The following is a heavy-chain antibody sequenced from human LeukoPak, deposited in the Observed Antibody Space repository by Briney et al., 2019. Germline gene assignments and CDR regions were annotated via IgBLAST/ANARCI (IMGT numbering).Heavy chain of an antibody. J-gene: IGHJ4*02. CDR2: ISSSSSYI. CDR1: GFTFSSYS. V-gene: IGHV3-21*01. D-gene: IGHD2-15*01. CDR3: ARDGGCSGGSCYYLFDY. Sequence: GGSLRLSCAASGFTFSSYSMNWVRQAPGKGLEWVSSISSSSSYIYYADSVEGRFTISRDNAKNSLYLQMNSLRAEDTAVYYCARDGGCSGGSCYYLFDYWGQGTLVTVSS.